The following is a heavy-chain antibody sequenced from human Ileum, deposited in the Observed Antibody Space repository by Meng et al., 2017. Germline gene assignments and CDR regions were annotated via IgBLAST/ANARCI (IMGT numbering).Heavy chain of an antibody. J-gene: IGHJ4*02. D-gene: IGHD2-8*02. CDR3: ARRDESGGYVDD. Sequence: KLSGAVGGMVLPGRARRLPCASYGFTFSIYWINLVCHAPGKGLVWVSRIKRDKRSTNQADSVKGQFTISRDNAKNTLYLQMTSLRADDTAVYFCARRDESGGYVDDWGPGTLVTVSS. CDR1: GFTFSIYW. V-gene: IGHV3-74*01. CDR2: IKRDKRST.